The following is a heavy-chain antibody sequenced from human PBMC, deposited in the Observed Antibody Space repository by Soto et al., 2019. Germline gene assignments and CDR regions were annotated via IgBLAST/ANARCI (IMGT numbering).Heavy chain of an antibody. CDR1: GGSISSGDYY. CDR3: ASESHYGSGSS. Sequence: SETLSLTCTVSGGSISSGDYYWSWVRQPPGKGLEWIGYIYYSGSTYYNPSLKSRVTISVDTSKNQFSLKLSSVTAADTAVYYCASESHYGSGSSWGQGTLVTVSS. D-gene: IGHD3-10*01. J-gene: IGHJ4*02. CDR2: IYYSGST. V-gene: IGHV4-30-4*01.